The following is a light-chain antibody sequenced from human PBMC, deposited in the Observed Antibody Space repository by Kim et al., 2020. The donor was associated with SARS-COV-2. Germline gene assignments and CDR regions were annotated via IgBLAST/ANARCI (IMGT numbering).Light chain of an antibody. CDR2: GAS. J-gene: IGKJ1*01. CDR1: QSVSSD. V-gene: IGKV3-15*01. Sequence: ETVMTQSPVTLSVSPGERATLSCRASQSVSSDLAWYQQKPGQPPRLLIYGASTRATGIPARFSGSGSETEFTLTISSLQSEDFVVYFCQQYNNWPPWTFGQGTKVDIK. CDR3: QQYNNWPPWT.